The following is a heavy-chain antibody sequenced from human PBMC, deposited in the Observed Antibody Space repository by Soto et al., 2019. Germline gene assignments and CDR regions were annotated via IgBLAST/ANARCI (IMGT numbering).Heavy chain of an antibody. CDR1: GFTFSSYA. J-gene: IGHJ6*03. CDR3: AKASAAAGTHYYYYMDV. D-gene: IGHD6-13*01. V-gene: IGHV3-23*01. Sequence: EVQLLESGGGLVQPGGSLRLSCAASGFTFSSYAMSWVRQAPGKGLEWVSAISGSGGSTYSADSEKGRFTISRDNSKNTLYLQMNSLRAEDTAVYYCAKASAAAGTHYYYYMDVWGKGTTVTVSS. CDR2: ISGSGGST.